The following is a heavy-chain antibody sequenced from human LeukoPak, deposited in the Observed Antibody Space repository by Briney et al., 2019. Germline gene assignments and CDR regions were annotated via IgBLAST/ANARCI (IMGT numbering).Heavy chain of an antibody. Sequence: PSETLSLTCAVYGGSFSGYYWSWIRQPPGKGLEWIGEINHSGSTNYNPSLKSRVTISVETSKNEFSLKLRSVTAADTAVYYCARVTGYRIEDYFDYWGQGTLVTVSS. D-gene: IGHD6-13*01. CDR1: GGSFSGYY. CDR2: INHSGST. CDR3: ARVTGYRIEDYFDY. V-gene: IGHV4-34*01. J-gene: IGHJ4*02.